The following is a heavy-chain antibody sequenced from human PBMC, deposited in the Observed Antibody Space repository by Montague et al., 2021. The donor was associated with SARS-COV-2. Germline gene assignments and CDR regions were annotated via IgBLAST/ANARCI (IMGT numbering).Heavy chain of an antibody. D-gene: IGHD2-15*01. J-gene: IGHJ6*02. CDR2: MYYSGST. Sequence: SETLSLTCTVSGGSISSSNYYWGWIRQPPGKGLEWIGNMYYSGSTYYNPSLKSRGTISIDTSKNQSSLKLSSVTAADTAVYYCARDDIVLQGGTKGMDVWGQGTTVTVSS. V-gene: IGHV4-39*07. CDR3: ARDDIVLQGGTKGMDV. CDR1: GGSISSSNYY.